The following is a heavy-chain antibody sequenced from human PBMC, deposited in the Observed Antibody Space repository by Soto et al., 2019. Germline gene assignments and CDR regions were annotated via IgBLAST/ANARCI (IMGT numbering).Heavy chain of an antibody. Sequence: PGESLKISCKGSGYSFSTYWIGWVRQMPGKDLEWMGIIYPGDPDTRYSPSFQGQVTISADKSVSTVYLQWSSLKASDTAIYYCARHPKLISGYRHFYSGGQGTLVTVSS. V-gene: IGHV5-51*01. CDR1: GYSFSTYW. CDR3: ARHPKLISGYRHFYS. CDR2: IYPGDPDT. D-gene: IGHD5-12*01. J-gene: IGHJ4*02.